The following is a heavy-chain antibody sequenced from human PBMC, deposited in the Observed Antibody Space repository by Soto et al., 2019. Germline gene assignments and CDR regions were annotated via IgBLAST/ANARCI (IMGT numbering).Heavy chain of an antibody. J-gene: IGHJ4*01. Sequence: SSSXSLAGSVSLSTLRYGWSSWNWIRQSPGKGLEWLGYISHLDRTYYNPSFKSLLSLSVDRTRNQLSLSLSSMTAADQAVSYGARSSGYDYF. D-gene: IGHD5-18*01. CDR2: ISHLDRT. CDR1: LSTLRYGWSS. CDR3: ARSSGYDYF. V-gene: IGHV4-30-2*06.